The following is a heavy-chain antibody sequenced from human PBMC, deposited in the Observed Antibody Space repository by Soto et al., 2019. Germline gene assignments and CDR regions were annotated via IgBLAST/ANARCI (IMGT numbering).Heavy chain of an antibody. V-gene: IGHV3-48*01. CDR3: TTAADGTMVRGVMPHAFDI. J-gene: IGHJ3*02. Sequence: PGGSLRLSCAASGFIFSSYGINWVRQAPGKGLEWVSYISSSSSTIYYAAPVKGRFTISRDDSKNTLYLQMNSLKTEDTAVYYCTTAADGTMVRGVMPHAFDIWGQGTMVTVSS. CDR1: GFIFSSYG. CDR2: ISSSSSTI. D-gene: IGHD3-10*01.